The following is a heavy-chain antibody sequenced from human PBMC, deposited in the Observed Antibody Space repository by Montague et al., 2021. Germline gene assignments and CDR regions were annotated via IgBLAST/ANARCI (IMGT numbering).Heavy chain of an antibody. CDR3: AKGGPLDSEKNYYFLDV. J-gene: IGHJ6*03. CDR2: INYGGTT. CDR1: GGSLSGHY. Sequence: SETLSLTCAVSGGSLSGHYWRWVRQPPGRGPEWIGEINYGGTTSKSSLQGRITMSLDTSRNQFSLNLTPVTAADTALYYCAKGGPLDSEKNYYFLDVWGKGTTVTVS. V-gene: IGHV4-34*01. D-gene: IGHD1-26*01.